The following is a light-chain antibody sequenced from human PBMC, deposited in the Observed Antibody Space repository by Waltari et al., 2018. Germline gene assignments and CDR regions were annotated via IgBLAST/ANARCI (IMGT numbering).Light chain of an antibody. CDR2: WAS. CDR1: QSVLYSSNNKNY. CDR3: QQYYTTPPT. Sequence: DIVINQSPDSLAVSLGEGATIHCKSSQSVLYSSNNKNYLAWYQQKPGQPPKLLIYWASTRESGVPDRFSGSGSGTDFTLTISSLLAEDVALYYCQQYYTTPPTFGPGTKVDI. V-gene: IGKV4-1*01. J-gene: IGKJ3*01.